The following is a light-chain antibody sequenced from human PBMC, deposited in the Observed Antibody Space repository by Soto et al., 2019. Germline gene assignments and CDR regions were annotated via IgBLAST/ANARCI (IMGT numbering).Light chain of an antibody. V-gene: IGLV1-44*01. CDR2: YNN. CDR1: NSNIASNT. Sequence: QCLLTQPPSASETPGQTVSISCSGSNSNIASNTVNWYQHLPGTAPKLLIYYNNQRPSVVPDRFSGSKSGTSASLAISGLQSEDESDYYCAAWDDTLKRYVFGTGTKVTVL. CDR3: AAWDDTLKRYV. J-gene: IGLJ1*01.